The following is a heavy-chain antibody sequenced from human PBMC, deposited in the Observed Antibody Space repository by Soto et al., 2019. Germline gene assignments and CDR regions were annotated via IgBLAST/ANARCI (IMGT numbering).Heavy chain of an antibody. D-gene: IGHD2-21*01. V-gene: IGHV4-30-4*01. CDR3: ARDFVDHGGSSGVDY. Sequence: QVQLQESGPGLVKPSQTLSLTCTVSGGSISSGDYYWSWIRQPPGKGLEWIGYIYYSGSTYYNPSLKSGVTISVDPSKNQFSLKRSSVTAADTAVYFCARDFVDHGGSSGVDYWGQGTLVTVSS. CDR1: GGSISSGDYY. CDR2: IYYSGST. J-gene: IGHJ4*02.